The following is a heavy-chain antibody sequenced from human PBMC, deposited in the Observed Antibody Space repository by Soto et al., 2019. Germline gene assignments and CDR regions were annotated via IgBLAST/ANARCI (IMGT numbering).Heavy chain of an antibody. Sequence: QVQLVQSGAEVKKPGSSVKFSCKASGGTFSSYAISWVRQAPGQGLEWMGGIIPIFGTANYAQKFQGRVTITADESTSTAYMELSSLRSEDTAVYYCARSLEVAANYYYYGMDVWGQGTTVTVSS. CDR1: GGTFSSYA. D-gene: IGHD2-15*01. V-gene: IGHV1-69*01. J-gene: IGHJ6*02. CDR3: ARSLEVAANYYYYGMDV. CDR2: IIPIFGTA.